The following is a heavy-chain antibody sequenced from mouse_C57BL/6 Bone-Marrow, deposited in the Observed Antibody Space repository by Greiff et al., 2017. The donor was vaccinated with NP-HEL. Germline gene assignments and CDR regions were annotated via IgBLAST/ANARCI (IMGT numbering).Heavy chain of an antibody. Sequence: VQRVESGAELVRPGASVTLSCKASGYTFTDYEMHWVKQTPVHGLEWIGAIDPETGGTAYNQKFKGKAILTADKSSSTAYMELRSLTSEDSAVYYCTRDGNYDAMDYWGQGTSVTVSS. CDR2: IDPETGGT. CDR3: TRDGNYDAMDY. CDR1: GYTFTDYE. D-gene: IGHD1-1*01. J-gene: IGHJ4*01. V-gene: IGHV1-15*01.